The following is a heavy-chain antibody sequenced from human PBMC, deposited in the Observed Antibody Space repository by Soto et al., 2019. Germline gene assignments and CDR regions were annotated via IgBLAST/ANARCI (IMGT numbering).Heavy chain of an antibody. CDR1: GGSISSGCYS. J-gene: IGHJ4*02. D-gene: IGHD3-22*01. CDR3: ARSYYYDSSGFDY. CDR2: IYHIGST. V-gene: IGHV4-30-2*01. Sequence: PSETLSLTCAVSGGSISSGCYSWSWIRQPPGKGLEWIGYIYHIGSTYYNPSLKSRVTISVDRSKNQFSLKLSSVTAADTAVYYCARSYYYDSSGFDYWGQGTLVTVSS.